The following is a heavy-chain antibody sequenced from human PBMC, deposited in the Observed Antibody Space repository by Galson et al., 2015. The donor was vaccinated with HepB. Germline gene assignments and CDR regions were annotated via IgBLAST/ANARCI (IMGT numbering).Heavy chain of an antibody. Sequence: SVKVSCKAFGYTFTSYYMHWARQAPGQGLEWMGRISPSGGSTSYAQKFQGKVTMTRDTSTSTVYMELSSLRSEDTAVYYCARGFSSSYYYYYGMDVWGQGTAVTVSS. CDR3: ARGFSSSYYYYYGMDV. J-gene: IGHJ6*02. CDR2: ISPSGGST. CDR1: GYTFTSYY. D-gene: IGHD6-6*01. V-gene: IGHV1-46*01.